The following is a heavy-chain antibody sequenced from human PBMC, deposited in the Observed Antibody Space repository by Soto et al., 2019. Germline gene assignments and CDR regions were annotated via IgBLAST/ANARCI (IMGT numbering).Heavy chain of an antibody. CDR3: AREVGVTYFDY. D-gene: IGHD3-22*01. V-gene: IGHV1-18*01. CDR2: INTYNGNT. Sequence: GASVKVSCKASGYTFTTYGINWVRQAPGQGLEWMGWINTYNGNTNYAQKLQGRVTMTTDTSTSTAYMELRSLRSDDTAVYYCAREVGVTYFDYWGQGTLVTVSS. CDR1: GYTFTTYG. J-gene: IGHJ4*02.